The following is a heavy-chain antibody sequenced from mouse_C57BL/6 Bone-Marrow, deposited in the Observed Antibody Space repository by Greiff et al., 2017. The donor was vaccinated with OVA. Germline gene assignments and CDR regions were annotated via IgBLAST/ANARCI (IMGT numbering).Heavy chain of an antibody. Sequence: EVQLQESGPGLVKPSQSLSLTCSVTGYSITSGYYWNWIRQFPGNKLEWMGYISYDGSNNYNPSLKNRISITRDTSKNQFFLKLNSVTTEDTATYDGARLYGSSHWYFDVWGTGTTVTVSS. J-gene: IGHJ1*03. CDR2: ISYDGSN. D-gene: IGHD1-1*01. CDR3: ARLYGSSHWYFDV. CDR1: GYSITSGYY. V-gene: IGHV3-6*01.